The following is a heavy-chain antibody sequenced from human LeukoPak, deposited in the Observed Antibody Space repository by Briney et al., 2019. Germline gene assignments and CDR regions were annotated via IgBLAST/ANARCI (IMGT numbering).Heavy chain of an antibody. Sequence: GGSLRLSCAASGFTFSSYWMNWARQAPGKGLEWVASINHNGNVNYYVDSVKGRFTISRDNAKNSLYLQMNSLRAEDTAVYYCASPRVDYWGQGTLVTVSS. J-gene: IGHJ4*02. CDR2: INHNGNVN. CDR3: ASPRVDY. V-gene: IGHV3-7*01. CDR1: GFTFSSYW.